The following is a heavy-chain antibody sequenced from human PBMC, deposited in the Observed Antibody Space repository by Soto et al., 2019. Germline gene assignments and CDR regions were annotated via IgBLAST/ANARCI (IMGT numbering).Heavy chain of an antibody. CDR3: AKGSAMVRGVIYYYGMDV. J-gene: IGHJ6*02. CDR1: GFTFSSYA. V-gene: IGHV3-23*01. Sequence: EVQLLESGGGLVQPGGALRLCCAASGFTFSSYAMSWVRQAPGKGLEWVSAISGSGGSTYYADSVKGRFTISRDNSKNTMYLQMNSLRAEDTAVYYCAKGSAMVRGVIYYYGMDVWGQGTTVTVSS. CDR2: ISGSGGST. D-gene: IGHD3-10*01.